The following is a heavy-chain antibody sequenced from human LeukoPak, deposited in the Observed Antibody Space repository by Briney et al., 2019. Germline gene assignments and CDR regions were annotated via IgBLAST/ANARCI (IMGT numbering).Heavy chain of an antibody. V-gene: IGHV4-4*02. Sequence: PSGTLSLSCGVSGGSISNTNWWSWVRQHPWQGLEWIGEISLSGLTNYNPSLKSRVTVSLDKSKNHLSLNPTSVTAADTAVYYCSRENGAFSPFGYWGQGTLVTVPS. CDR1: GGSISNTNW. D-gene: IGHD2-8*01. CDR3: SRENGAFSPFGY. CDR2: ISLSGLT. J-gene: IGHJ4*02.